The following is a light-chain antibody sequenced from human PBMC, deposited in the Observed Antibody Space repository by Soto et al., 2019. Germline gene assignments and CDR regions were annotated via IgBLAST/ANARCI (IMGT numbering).Light chain of an antibody. Sequence: EIGLKQSPFTLSLYQEERATLSCRASQSVSSKLAWYQQKPGQAPRLLIYNASTRATGIPARFSGSGSGTEFTLTISSLQSEDFAVYYCQQYNNWPPLTSGGVTKVDI. V-gene: IGKV3-15*01. J-gene: IGKJ4*01. CDR1: QSVSSK. CDR3: QQYNNWPPLT. CDR2: NAS.